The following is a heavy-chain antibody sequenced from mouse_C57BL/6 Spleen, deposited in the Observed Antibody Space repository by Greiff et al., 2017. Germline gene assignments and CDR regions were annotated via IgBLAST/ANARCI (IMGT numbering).Heavy chain of an antibody. CDR2: INYDGSST. J-gene: IGHJ1*03. D-gene: IGHD1-1*01. V-gene: IGHV5-16*01. Sequence: KLMESEGDLVQPGSSMKLSCTASGFTFSDYYMPWVRQVPEKGLEWVANINYDGSSTYYLDSLKSRFIISRDNAKNILYLQLSSLKSEDTATYYCARDRYYGRCFDVWGTGTTVTVSS. CDR1: GFTFSDYY. CDR3: ARDRYYGRCFDV.